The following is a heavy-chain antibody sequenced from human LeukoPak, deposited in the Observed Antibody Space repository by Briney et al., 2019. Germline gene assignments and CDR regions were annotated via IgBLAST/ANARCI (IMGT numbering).Heavy chain of an antibody. Sequence: PGGSLRLSCAASGFTFHDFTMHWVRQPPGRGLEWVSRISWDGRSTSYADSVKGRFTVSRDNSKFSLYLQMNSLRTEDTASYYCAKGAPPVHWGLGTLVTV. J-gene: IGHJ4*02. V-gene: IGHV3-43*01. CDR1: GFTFHDFT. CDR3: AKGAPPVH. CDR2: ISWDGRST. D-gene: IGHD6-6*01.